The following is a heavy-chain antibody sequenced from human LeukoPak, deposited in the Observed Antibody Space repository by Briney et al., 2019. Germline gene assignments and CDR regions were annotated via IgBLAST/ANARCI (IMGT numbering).Heavy chain of an antibody. CDR2: ISSSGSTI. J-gene: IGHJ4*02. CDR3: AKVGYSSSWYEWDY. D-gene: IGHD6-13*01. Sequence: PGGSLRLSCAASGFTFSSYEMNWVRQAPGKGLEWVSYISSSGSTIYYADSVKGRFTISRDNSKNTLYLQMNSLRAEDTAVYYCAKVGYSSSWYEWDYWGQGTLVTVSS. V-gene: IGHV3-48*03. CDR1: GFTFSSYE.